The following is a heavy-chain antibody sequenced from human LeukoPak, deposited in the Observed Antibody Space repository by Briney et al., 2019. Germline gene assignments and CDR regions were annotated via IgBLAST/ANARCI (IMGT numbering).Heavy chain of an antibody. D-gene: IGHD5-18*01. Sequence: SETLSLTCTVSGGSISSYYWSWIRQPPGKGLEWIGYIYYSGSTNYNPSLKSRVTISVDTSKNQFSLKLSSVTAADTAVYYCARAVDTHAAFDIWGQGKTVTVS. CDR3: ARAVDTHAAFDI. CDR2: IYYSGST. CDR1: GGSISSYY. J-gene: IGHJ3*02. V-gene: IGHV4-59*01.